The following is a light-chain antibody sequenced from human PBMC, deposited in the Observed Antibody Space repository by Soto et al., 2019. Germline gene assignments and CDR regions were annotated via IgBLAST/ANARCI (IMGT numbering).Light chain of an antibody. CDR1: QSISSW. V-gene: IGKV1-5*03. Sequence: DIQMTQSPSTLSASVGDRVTITCRASQSISSWLAWYQQKPGKAPEVLIYKASSLKSGAPSRFSGSGSGTEFTLTISSLQPDDFAIYYCQHPLTFGQGTKVEIK. CDR3: QHPLT. CDR2: KAS. J-gene: IGKJ1*01.